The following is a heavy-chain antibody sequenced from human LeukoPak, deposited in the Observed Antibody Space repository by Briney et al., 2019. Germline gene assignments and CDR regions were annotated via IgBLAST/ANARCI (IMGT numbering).Heavy chain of an antibody. Sequence: GGSLRLSCTGSGFTFSNYVMSWVRQAPGKGLDWVSSVSHRGDSTYYADSVKGRFTISRDNSKNTLYLQMSSLRAEDTAVYYCAKDRGRYYDSSGYYWGYYFDSWGQGILVTVST. J-gene: IGHJ4*02. D-gene: IGHD3-22*01. V-gene: IGHV3-23*01. CDR3: AKDRGRYYDSSGYYWGYYFDS. CDR2: VSHRGDST. CDR1: GFTFSNYV.